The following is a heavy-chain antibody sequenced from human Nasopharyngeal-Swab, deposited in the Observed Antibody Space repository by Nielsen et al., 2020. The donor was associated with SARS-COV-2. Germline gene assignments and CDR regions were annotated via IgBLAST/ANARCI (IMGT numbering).Heavy chain of an antibody. CDR1: VYTFTGYY. V-gene: IGHV1-2*02. D-gene: IGHD3-10*01. CDR2: INPNSGGT. Sequence: ASVKVSCKASVYTFTGYYMHWVRQAPGQGLEWMGWINPNSGGTNYAQKFQGRVTMTRDTSISTAYMELSRLRSDDTAVYYCARDGAGWFGELLSLWGQGTLVTVSS. CDR3: ARDGAGWFGELLSL. J-gene: IGHJ4*02.